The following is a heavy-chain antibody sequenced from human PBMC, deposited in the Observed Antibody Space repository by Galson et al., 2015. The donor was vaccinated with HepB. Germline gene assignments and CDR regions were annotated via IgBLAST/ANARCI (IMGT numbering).Heavy chain of an antibody. D-gene: IGHD6-13*01. V-gene: IGHV3-48*01. CDR3: ARELGNWQQLSPSNFDY. J-gene: IGHJ4*02. CDR1: GFTFSSYS. CDR2: ISSSSSTI. Sequence: SLRLSCAVSGFTFSSYSMNWVRQAPGKGLEWVSYISSSSSTIYYADSVKGRFTISRDNAKNSLYLQMNSLRAEDTAVYYCARELGNWQQLSPSNFDYWGQGTLVTVSS.